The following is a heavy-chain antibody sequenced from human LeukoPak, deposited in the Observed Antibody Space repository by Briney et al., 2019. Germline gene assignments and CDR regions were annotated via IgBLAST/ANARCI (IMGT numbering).Heavy chain of an antibody. D-gene: IGHD2-2*01. CDR2: IYYSGST. Sequence: SKTLSLTCTVSGGSISSYYWSWIRQPPGRGLEWIGYIYYSGSTHYNPSLKSRVTISVDTSKNQFSLKLSSVTAADTAVYYCARRAYCSSSSCYVWFDPWGQGTLVTVSS. CDR3: ARRAYCSSSSCYVWFDP. V-gene: IGHV4-59*08. J-gene: IGHJ5*02. CDR1: GGSISSYY.